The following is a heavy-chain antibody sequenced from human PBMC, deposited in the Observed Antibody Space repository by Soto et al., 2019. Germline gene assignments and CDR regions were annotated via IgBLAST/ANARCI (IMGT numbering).Heavy chain of an antibody. CDR3: ARGASGHSYRSPTFDY. Sequence: EVQLVESGGGLVRPGGSLRLSCAVSGFTLSSNYMTWVRQVPGQGLDWVSIFFGAGSTYYSDSVRGRFTISRDTSNNTLSLQMNSLRAEDTAVYYCARGASGHSYRSPTFDYWGQGTLVTVSS. V-gene: IGHV3-66*01. D-gene: IGHD3-16*02. CDR1: GFTLSSNY. CDR2: FFGAGST. J-gene: IGHJ4*02.